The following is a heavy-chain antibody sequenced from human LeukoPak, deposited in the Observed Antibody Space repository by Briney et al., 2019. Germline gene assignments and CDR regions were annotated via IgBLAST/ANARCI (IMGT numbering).Heavy chain of an antibody. D-gene: IGHD2-2*01. CDR3: ARQCSIVKCS. Sequence: SGESLRPSCAASGFTFSGHYMTWIRQAPGKGLEWVSYISGGSSDTNYADSVKGRFTISRDNAKNSLYLQMNNLRAEDTAVYYCARQCSIVKCSWGQGTLVTVSS. V-gene: IGHV3-11*03. CDR1: GFTFSGHY. J-gene: IGHJ5*02. CDR2: ISGGSSDT.